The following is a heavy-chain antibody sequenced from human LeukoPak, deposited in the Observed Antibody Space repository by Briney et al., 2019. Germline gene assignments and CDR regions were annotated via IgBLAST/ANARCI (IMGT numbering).Heavy chain of an antibody. CDR1: GFTFSSYS. CDR3: AKGYSSGWSEGFLDY. Sequence: PGGSLRLSCAASGFTFSSYSMNWVRQAPGKGLEWVSFISTSSIYIYNTDSVKGRLTISRDNAKKSLYLDMNSLRAEDTAVYYCAKGYSSGWSEGFLDYWGQGTLVTVSS. V-gene: IGHV3-21*04. CDR2: ISTSSIYI. D-gene: IGHD6-19*01. J-gene: IGHJ4*02.